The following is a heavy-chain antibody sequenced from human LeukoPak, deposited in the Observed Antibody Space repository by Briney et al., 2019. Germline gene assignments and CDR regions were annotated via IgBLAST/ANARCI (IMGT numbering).Heavy chain of an antibody. CDR1: GFTFSNNA. Sequence: PGGPLRLSCVASGFTFSNNAASWFRQAPGKGLEWVSTVGRGGGDTYYADSVRGRFTISKDSSKNTLQMNSLSADDTAMYYCVKHSGGVYGNSDYWGQGILVTVSS. J-gene: IGHJ4*02. CDR3: VKHSGGVYGNSDY. D-gene: IGHD1-1*01. V-gene: IGHV3-23*01. CDR2: VGRGGGDT.